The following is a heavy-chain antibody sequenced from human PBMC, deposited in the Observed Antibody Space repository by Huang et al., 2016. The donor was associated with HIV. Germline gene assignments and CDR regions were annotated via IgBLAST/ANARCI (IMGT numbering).Heavy chain of an antibody. CDR2: IVVGSGNT. V-gene: IGHV1-58*01. Sequence: QMQLVQSGPEVKKPGTSVKVSCNASGFTFTNSAVQWVRQARGQRLEGRGWIVVGSGNTNYAQKFQERVTISRDMSTSTAYMELSSLRSEDTAVYYCAAIPETAMVSFDYWGQGTLVTVSS. CDR1: GFTFTNSA. CDR3: AAIPETAMVSFDY. D-gene: IGHD5-18*01. J-gene: IGHJ4*02.